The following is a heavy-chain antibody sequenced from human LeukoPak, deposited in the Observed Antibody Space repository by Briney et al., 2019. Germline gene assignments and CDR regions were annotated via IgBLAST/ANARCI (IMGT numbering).Heavy chain of an antibody. CDR3: AKSGGYGLIDY. V-gene: IGHV4-39*01. Sequence: SETLSLTCTDSGGSISSGSYYWGWIRQSPGKGLEWIGNIYSSGSTYYNASLQSRVTISIDTSKNQFSLRLNSVTAADTAMYYCAKSGGYGLIDYWGQGTRVTVSS. J-gene: IGHJ4*02. D-gene: IGHD1-26*01. CDR2: IYSSGST. CDR1: GGSISSGSYY.